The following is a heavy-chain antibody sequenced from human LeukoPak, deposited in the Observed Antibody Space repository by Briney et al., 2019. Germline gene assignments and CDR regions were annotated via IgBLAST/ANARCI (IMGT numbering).Heavy chain of an antibody. Sequence: GGSLRLSCAASGFTFSSYTMHWVRQAPGKGLEYVSAIISNGGSTHYADSVKGRITISRDNSKNTLFLQMDSLRAEDMAVYYCARVTMGATIANYYYYYMDVWGTGTTVTVSS. CDR3: ARVTMGATIANYYYYYMDV. D-gene: IGHD3-3*01. V-gene: IGHV3-64*02. CDR1: GFTFSSYT. J-gene: IGHJ6*03. CDR2: IISNGGST.